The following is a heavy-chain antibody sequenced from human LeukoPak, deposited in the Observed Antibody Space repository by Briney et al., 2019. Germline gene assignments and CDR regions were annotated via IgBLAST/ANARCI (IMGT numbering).Heavy chain of an antibody. CDR2: SKNKANNKAHTYTT. J-gene: IGHJ4*02. D-gene: IGHD3-9*01. Sequence: GGSLRLSCAASGVTFSDHDMDWVRQAPGKGLEWVGRSKNKANNKAHTYTTEYAASVKGRFTISRDDSQNSLYLQMNSLKTEDTAVYYCAVWLEGVCYWGQGTLVTVSS. V-gene: IGHV3-72*01. CDR1: GVTFSDHD. CDR3: AVWLEGVCY.